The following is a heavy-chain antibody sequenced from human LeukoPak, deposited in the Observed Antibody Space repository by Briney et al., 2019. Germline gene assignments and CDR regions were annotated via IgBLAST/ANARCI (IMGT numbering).Heavy chain of an antibody. CDR3: ARERAAAVDY. V-gene: IGHV4-59*01. CDR2: IYYGGST. Sequence: SETLSLTCTVSGGSISSYYWSWIRQPPGKGLEWIGYIYYGGSTNYNPSLKSRVTISVDTSKNQFSLKLSSVTAADTAVYYCARERAAAVDYWGQGTLVTVSS. J-gene: IGHJ4*02. CDR1: GGSISSYY. D-gene: IGHD6-13*01.